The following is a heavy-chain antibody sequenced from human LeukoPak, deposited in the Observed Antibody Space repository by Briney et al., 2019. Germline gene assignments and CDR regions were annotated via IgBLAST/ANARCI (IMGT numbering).Heavy chain of an antibody. CDR1: GVSISSYC. J-gene: IGHJ4*02. CDR2: IYTTGDT. V-gene: IGHV4-4*09. D-gene: IGHD3-16*01. CDR3: ARATPVGGVRFDY. Sequence: PSETLSLTCTVSGVSISSYCWSWIRQPPGKGLEWIGSIYTTGDTRYNPSLKSRVTISVDTSKNQFSLKLSSVTAADTAVYYCARATPVGGVRFDYWGQGTLVTVSS.